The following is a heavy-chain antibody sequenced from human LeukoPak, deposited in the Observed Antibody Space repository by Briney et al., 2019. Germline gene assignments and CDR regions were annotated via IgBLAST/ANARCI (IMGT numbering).Heavy chain of an antibody. J-gene: IGHJ4*02. Sequence: GASVKVSCKASGYTFTGYYMHWVRQAPGQGLKWMRQINPNSGGTNYAQNFQGRVNMTRDTSISTAYMELSRLRSDDTAVYYCARDSAQRYSGCDRLGYWGQGTLVTVSS. CDR2: INPNSGGT. D-gene: IGHD5-12*01. V-gene: IGHV1-2*06. CDR3: ARDSAQRYSGCDRLGY. CDR1: GYTFTGYY.